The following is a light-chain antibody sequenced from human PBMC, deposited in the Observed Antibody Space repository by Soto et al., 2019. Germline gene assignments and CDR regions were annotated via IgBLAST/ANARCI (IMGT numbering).Light chain of an antibody. CDR1: SSNIGAEYD. CDR3: QSYDSSLTTSV. J-gene: IGLJ1*01. CDR2: GDN. V-gene: IGLV1-40*01. Sequence: QSVLTQPPSVSGAPGRRVAISCTGSSSNIGAEYDVHWYQQLPGTAPKRLIYGDNNRPSGVPDRFSGSKSGTSASLAITGLQPEDEADYYCQSYDSSLTTSVFGTGTKVTVL.